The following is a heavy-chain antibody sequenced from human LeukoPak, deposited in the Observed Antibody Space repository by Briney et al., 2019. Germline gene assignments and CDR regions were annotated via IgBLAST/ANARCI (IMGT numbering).Heavy chain of an antibody. J-gene: IGHJ4*02. V-gene: IGHV3-21*01. CDR1: GFTFSSYS. D-gene: IGHD2-21*01. CDR2: ISSSSSYI. CDR3: ARTAVVRYYFDY. Sequence: GGSLRLSCAASGFTFSSYSMNWVRQAPGKGLEWVSSISSSSSYIYYADSVKGRFTISRDNAKNSLYLQMNSLRAEDTAVYYCARTAVVRYYFDYWGQGTLVTVSS.